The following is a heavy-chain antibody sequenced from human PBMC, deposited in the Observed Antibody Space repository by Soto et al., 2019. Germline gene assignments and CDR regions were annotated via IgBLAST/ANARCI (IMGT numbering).Heavy chain of an antibody. Sequence: SGPTLVNPTQTLTLTCTFSGFSLSTSGVAVGWIRQPPGKALEWLALIFWDDDKRYSPSLKSRLTIIKDTSKNQVVLTMTNMDPVDTATYHCARIHSSSWSEYWGQGTLVTVPS. CDR1: GFSLSTSGVA. CDR3: ARIHSSSWSEY. J-gene: IGHJ4*02. D-gene: IGHD6-13*01. CDR2: IFWDDDK. V-gene: IGHV2-5*02.